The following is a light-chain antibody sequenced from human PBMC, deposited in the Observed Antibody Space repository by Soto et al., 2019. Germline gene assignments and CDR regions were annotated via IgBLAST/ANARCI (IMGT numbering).Light chain of an antibody. J-gene: IGLJ1*01. CDR3: QSYDSSNHGV. V-gene: IGLV6-57*04. CDR2: EDN. CDR1: SGSIASNY. Sequence: NFMLTQPHSVSESPGKTVTISCTRSSGSIASNYVQWYQQRPGSAPTTVIYEDNQRPSGVPDRFSGSIDSSSHSASLTISGLKTEDEADYYCQSYDSSNHGVFGTGTKLTVL.